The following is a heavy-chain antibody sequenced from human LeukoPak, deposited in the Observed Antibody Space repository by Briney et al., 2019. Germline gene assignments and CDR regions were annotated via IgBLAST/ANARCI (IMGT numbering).Heavy chain of an antibody. CDR3: ARSLNGVLDS. CDR2: INHSGST. J-gene: IGHJ4*02. V-gene: IGHV4-34*01. CDR1: GGSFSGYY. Sequence: PSETLSLTCAVYGGSFSGYYWSWIRQPPGKGLEWIGEINHSGSTNYNPSLKSRLTISVDTSKNQFSLKLTSVTAADTAMYYCARSLNGVLDSWGQGTLVTVSS. D-gene: IGHD4-17*01.